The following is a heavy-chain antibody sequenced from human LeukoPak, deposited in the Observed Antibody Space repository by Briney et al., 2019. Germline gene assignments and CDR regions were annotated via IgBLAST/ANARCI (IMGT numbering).Heavy chain of an antibody. Sequence: GGSLRLSCAASGFTFSSYAITWVRQAPGKGLEWVSAISGSAVSTYYADSVKGRLTISRDNSKNTVYLQMNTLRAEDTAVYYCAKDSGYSFGFDYWGQGTLVTVSS. CDR1: GFTFSSYA. J-gene: IGHJ4*02. CDR2: ISGSAVST. V-gene: IGHV3-23*01. D-gene: IGHD5-18*01. CDR3: AKDSGYSFGFDY.